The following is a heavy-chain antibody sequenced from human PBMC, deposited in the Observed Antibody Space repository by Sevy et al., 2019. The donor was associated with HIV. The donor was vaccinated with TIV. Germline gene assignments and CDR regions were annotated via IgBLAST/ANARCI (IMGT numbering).Heavy chain of an antibody. D-gene: IGHD2-8*01. V-gene: IGHV3-23*01. Sequence: GGSLRLSSAASGFIFAKYSMSWVRQAPGKGLEWVSTFSFGCGRINYADSVKGRFTISRDDSKNTLFLQMNSLRAEDTATYFCAREGCTQPHDYWGQGTLVTVSS. CDR2: FSFGCGRI. J-gene: IGHJ4*02. CDR1: GFIFAKYS. CDR3: AREGCTQPHDY.